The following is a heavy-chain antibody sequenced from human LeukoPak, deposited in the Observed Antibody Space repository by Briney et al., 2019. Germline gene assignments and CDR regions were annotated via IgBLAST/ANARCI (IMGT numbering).Heavy chain of an antibody. CDR1: GFTFDDYG. D-gene: IGHD2-2*01. Sequence: GGSLRLSCAASGFTFDDYGMSWVRQAPGKWLEWVSGINWNGGSTGYADSVEGRFAISRDNAKNSLYLQMNSLRAEDTALYYSARVQGYCSSTSCYFDYWGQGTLVTVSS. J-gene: IGHJ4*02. V-gene: IGHV3-20*04. CDR2: INWNGGST. CDR3: ARVQGYCSSTSCYFDY.